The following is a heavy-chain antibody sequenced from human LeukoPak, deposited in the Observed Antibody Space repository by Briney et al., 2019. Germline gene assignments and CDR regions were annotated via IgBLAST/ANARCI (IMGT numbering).Heavy chain of an antibody. Sequence: GGSLRLSCAASGFTFSSYWMHWVRQAPGKGLVWVSRINPDGSTTTYADSVKGRFTISRDSAKNTLYLQMNSLRAENTAVYYCARVSVGRYYFDNWGQGTPVTVS. D-gene: IGHD3-3*02. CDR3: ARVSVGRYYFDN. V-gene: IGHV3-74*03. CDR2: INPDGSTT. J-gene: IGHJ4*02. CDR1: GFTFSSYW.